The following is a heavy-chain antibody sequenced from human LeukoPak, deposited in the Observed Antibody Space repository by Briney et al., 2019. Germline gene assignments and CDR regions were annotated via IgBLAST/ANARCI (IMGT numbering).Heavy chain of an antibody. CDR2: IRSKVNSYAT. V-gene: IGHV3-73*01. J-gene: IGHJ4*02. CDR3: TRYDSSGQGDY. D-gene: IGHD3-22*01. CDR1: GFTFSGSA. Sequence: GGSLRLSCAASGFTFSGSAMHWVRQASGKGLEWVGRIRSKVNSYATAYAASVRGRFTISRDDSKNTAYLQMNSLKTEDTAVYYCTRYDSSGQGDYWGQGTLVTVSS.